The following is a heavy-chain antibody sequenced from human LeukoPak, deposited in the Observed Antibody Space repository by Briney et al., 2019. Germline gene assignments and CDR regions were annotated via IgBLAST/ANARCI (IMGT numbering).Heavy chain of an antibody. Sequence: GGSLRLSCAASGFTFSSYEMNWVRQAPGKGLEWVSYISSSGSTIYYADSVKGRFTISRDNAKNSLYLQMNSLRAEDTAVYYCARDKPSPGHSSSSDAFDIWGQGTMVTVSS. CDR1: GFTFSSYE. V-gene: IGHV3-48*03. J-gene: IGHJ3*02. CDR2: ISSSGSTI. CDR3: ARDKPSPGHSSSSDAFDI. D-gene: IGHD6-13*01.